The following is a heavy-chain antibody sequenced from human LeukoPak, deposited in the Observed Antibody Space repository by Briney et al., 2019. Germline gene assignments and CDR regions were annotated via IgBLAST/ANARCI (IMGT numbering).Heavy chain of an antibody. J-gene: IGHJ4*02. CDR3: ASPGETPFDC. V-gene: IGHV3-66*01. CDR2: IFGGGST. CDR1: GFTVSSNY. Sequence: PGGSLRLSCAASGFTVSSNYMSWVRQAPGKGLEWVSVIFGGGSTNYADSMKGRFTISRDDSKNTLYLQMNSLRAEDTAVYYCASPGETPFDCWGQGTLVTVSS. D-gene: IGHD2-21*01.